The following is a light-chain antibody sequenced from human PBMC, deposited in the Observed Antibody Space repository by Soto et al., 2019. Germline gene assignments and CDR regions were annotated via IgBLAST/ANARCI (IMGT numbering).Light chain of an antibody. Sequence: EVVLTQSPGTLSLSPGERATLSCRAGQSVSSRFLAWYQHKRGQAPRLLIYGASRRATGIPDRFSGTGSGTDFTLTISRLEPEDFEVYYCQQYGSSPYTFGLGTKLEIK. V-gene: IGKV3-20*01. J-gene: IGKJ2*01. CDR2: GAS. CDR1: QSVSSRF. CDR3: QQYGSSPYT.